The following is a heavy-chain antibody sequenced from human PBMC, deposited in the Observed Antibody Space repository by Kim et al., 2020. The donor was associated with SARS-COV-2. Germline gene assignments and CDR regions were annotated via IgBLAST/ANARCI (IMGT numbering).Heavy chain of an antibody. Sequence: NPSLKSRVTISVDKSKNQFSLKLSSVTAADTAVYYCARDFLGDYYYGMDVWGQGTTVTVSS. CDR3: ARDFLGDYYYGMDV. J-gene: IGHJ6*02. V-gene: IGHV4-4*02. D-gene: IGHD3-16*01.